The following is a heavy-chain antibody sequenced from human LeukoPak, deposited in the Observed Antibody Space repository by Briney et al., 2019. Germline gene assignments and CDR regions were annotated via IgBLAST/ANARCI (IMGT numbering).Heavy chain of an antibody. V-gene: IGHV3-23*01. CDR2: ISHTSGST. D-gene: IGHD1-26*01. CDR1: GFTFSSCA. Sequence: GRPLRLSCAASGFTFSSCAMSWVRQAPGRGLEWVSTISHTSGSTHYADSVKGRFTISRDNPKNTVYLQVNTVRADDTAVYYCAKANSGSYLDYFDSWGQGTLVTVSS. J-gene: IGHJ4*02. CDR3: AKANSGSYLDYFDS.